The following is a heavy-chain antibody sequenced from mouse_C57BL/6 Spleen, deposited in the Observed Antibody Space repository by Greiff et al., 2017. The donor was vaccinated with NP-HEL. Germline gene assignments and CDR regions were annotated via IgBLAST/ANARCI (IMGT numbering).Heavy chain of an antibody. Sequence: EVMLVESGGGLVKPGGSLKLSCAASGFTFSSYAMSWVRQTPEKRLEWVATISDGGSYTYYPDNVKGRFTIARDNAKNNLYLQMSHLKSEDTAMYYCARDQHDYDAPYYAMDYWGQGTSVTVSS. D-gene: IGHD2-4*01. CDR3: ARDQHDYDAPYYAMDY. CDR2: ISDGGSYT. V-gene: IGHV5-4*01. CDR1: GFTFSSYA. J-gene: IGHJ4*01.